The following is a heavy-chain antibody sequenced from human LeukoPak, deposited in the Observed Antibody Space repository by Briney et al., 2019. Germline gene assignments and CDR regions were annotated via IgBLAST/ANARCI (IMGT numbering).Heavy chain of an antibody. CDR3: ARIVVVPAAIPGDYYYYGMDV. D-gene: IGHD2-2*02. J-gene: IGHJ6*02. V-gene: IGHV4-39*01. CDR2: IYYSGST. CDR1: GGSISSSSYY. Sequence: SETLSLTCAVYGGSISSSSYYWGWIRQPPGKGLEWIGSIYYSGSTYYNPSLKSRVTISVDTSKNQFSLKLSSVTAADTAVYYCARIVVVPAAIPGDYYYYGMDVWGQGTTVTVSS.